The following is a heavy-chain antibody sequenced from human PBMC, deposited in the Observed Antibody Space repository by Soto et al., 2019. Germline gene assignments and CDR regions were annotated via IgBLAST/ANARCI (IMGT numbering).Heavy chain of an antibody. J-gene: IGHJ4*02. Sequence: GGSLRLSCAASGFTFSSYAMSWVRQAPGKGLEWVSAISGSGGSTYYADSVKGRFTISRDNSNNTLYLQMNSLRAEDTAVYYCATLYTDYSNYEWIDYWGQGTLVTVSS. CDR1: GFTFSSYA. V-gene: IGHV3-23*01. CDR2: ISGSGGST. D-gene: IGHD4-4*01. CDR3: ATLYTDYSNYEWIDY.